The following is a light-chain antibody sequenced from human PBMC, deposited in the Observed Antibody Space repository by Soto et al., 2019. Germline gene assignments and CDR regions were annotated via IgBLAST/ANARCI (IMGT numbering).Light chain of an antibody. CDR1: QSLSTSH. Sequence: TQSPGTLSLSPGERASLSCTASQSLSTSHLAWYQQKPGKAPKLLIYEASSLQSGVPSRFSGSGSGADFTLTVSSLQPDDFATYYCQQSDTTPWTFGQGTRVEMK. CDR2: EAS. J-gene: IGKJ1*01. V-gene: IGKV1-39*01. CDR3: QQSDTTPWT.